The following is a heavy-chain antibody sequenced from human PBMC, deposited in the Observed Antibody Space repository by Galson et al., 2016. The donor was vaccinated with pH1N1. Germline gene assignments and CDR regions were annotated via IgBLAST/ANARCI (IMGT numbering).Heavy chain of an antibody. V-gene: IGHV4-39*01. CDR2: IYYSEST. CDR1: GGSISSSSYY. Sequence: ETLSLTCSVSGGSISSSSYYWGWLRQPPGKGLEWIGSIYYSESTHYNPSLKSRVTISVDTSKNQLFLKLNYVTAADTAVYFCARLVRGSYPDPLYYFDFWGQGTLVTVSS. CDR3: ARLVRGSYPDPLYYFDF. D-gene: IGHD1-26*01. J-gene: IGHJ4*02.